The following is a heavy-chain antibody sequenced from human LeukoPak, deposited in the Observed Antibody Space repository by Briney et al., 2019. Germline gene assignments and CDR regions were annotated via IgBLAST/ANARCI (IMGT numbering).Heavy chain of an antibody. J-gene: IGHJ4*02. D-gene: IGHD4-17*01. V-gene: IGHV3-73*01. Sequence: GGSLRLSCAASGFTFSGSAMHWVRRASGKRLEWVGRIRSKANSYATAYAASVKGRFTIFRDDSKNTAYLQMNSLKTEDTAVYYCTRSSSGDGDYGYWGQGTLVTVSS. CDR2: IRSKANSYAT. CDR3: TRSSSGDGDYGY. CDR1: GFTFSGSA.